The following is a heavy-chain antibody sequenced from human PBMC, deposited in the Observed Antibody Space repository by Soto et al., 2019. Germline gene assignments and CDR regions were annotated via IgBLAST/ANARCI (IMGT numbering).Heavy chain of an antibody. CDR3: ATSYGSGSTHFDY. Sequence: QVQLVQSGAEVKKPGSSVKVSCTASGGTFNSYTINWVRQAPGQRLEWVGRVNPIVGIMTADKSTSKAYLDLTSLKSDATAVYYCATSYGSGSTHFDYWGQGTLGTVS. CDR1: GGTFNSYT. J-gene: IGHJ4*02. CDR2: VNPIVG. V-gene: IGHV1-69*02. D-gene: IGHD3-10*01.